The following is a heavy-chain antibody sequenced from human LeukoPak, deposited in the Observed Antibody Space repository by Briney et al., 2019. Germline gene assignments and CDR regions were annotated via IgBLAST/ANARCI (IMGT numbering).Heavy chain of an antibody. Sequence: ASVKVSCKASGYTFTSYGISWVRQAPGQGLEWMGWISAYNGNTNYAQKLQGRVTMTTDTSTSTAYMELSRLRSDDTAVYYCARDMGYCSGGSCYSESLGIWFYFDYWGQGTLVTVSS. J-gene: IGHJ4*02. D-gene: IGHD2-15*01. CDR3: ARDMGYCSGGSCYSESLGIWFYFDY. CDR1: GYTFTSYG. CDR2: ISAYNGNT. V-gene: IGHV1-18*01.